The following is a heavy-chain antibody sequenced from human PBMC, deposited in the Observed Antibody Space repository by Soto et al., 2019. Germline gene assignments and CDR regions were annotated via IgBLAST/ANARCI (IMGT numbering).Heavy chain of an antibody. D-gene: IGHD6-13*01. CDR2: INPASCST. CDR3: ARYLAAGDY. J-gene: IGHJ4*02. Sequence: QVQLVQSGAEVKKPGASVKLSCRTSGYTFTHYYIHWVRQAPGQGLEWLAIINPASCSTNYAQDFQGRVTLTLDTSTTTVYMELRGLRAEDTAIFYCARYLAAGDYWGQGTLVTVSS. V-gene: IGHV1-46*01. CDR1: GYTFTHYY.